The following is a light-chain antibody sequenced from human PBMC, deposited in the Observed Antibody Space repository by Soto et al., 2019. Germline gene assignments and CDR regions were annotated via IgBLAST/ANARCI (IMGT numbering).Light chain of an antibody. CDR3: QQSYNTPLT. CDR2: DAS. Sequence: IKVNQSPSSLAATLGDRVTITCRASQTIGTYVNWYRQKSGAAPELLIYDASTLQSGVPSRFRGGASGTDFTLTISSLQLDDFATYYCQQSYNTPLTFGQGTKVDNK. CDR1: QTIGTY. V-gene: IGKV1-39*01. J-gene: IGKJ1*01.